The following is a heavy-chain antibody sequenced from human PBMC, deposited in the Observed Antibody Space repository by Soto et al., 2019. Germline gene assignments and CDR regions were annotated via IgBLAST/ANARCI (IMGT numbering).Heavy chain of an antibody. CDR3: ARELLRGSYSDYYGMDV. Sequence: EVQLVESGGGLVKPGGSLRLSCAASGFTFSSYSMNWVRQAPGKGLEWVSYISSSSSTIYYADSVKGRFTISRDNAKNSRYLQMNSLRDEDTAVYYCARELLRGSYSDYYGMDVRGQGTTVTVSS. CDR2: ISSSSSTI. J-gene: IGHJ6*02. CDR1: GFTFSSYS. V-gene: IGHV3-48*02. D-gene: IGHD1-26*01.